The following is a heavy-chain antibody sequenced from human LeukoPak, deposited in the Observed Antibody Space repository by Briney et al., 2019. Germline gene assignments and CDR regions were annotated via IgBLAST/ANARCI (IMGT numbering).Heavy chain of an antibody. D-gene: IGHD6-13*01. CDR3: AREGSSSSSWYSSY. CDR1: GFTFSSYW. J-gene: IGHJ4*02. V-gene: IGHV3-7*04. CDR2: IKQDGSEK. Sequence: GGSLRLSCAASGFTFSSYWMSWVRQAPGEGLEWVAKIKQDGSEKYYVDSVKGRFTISRDNAKNSMYLQMNSLRAEDTAVYYCAREGSSSSSWYSSYWGQGTLVTVTS.